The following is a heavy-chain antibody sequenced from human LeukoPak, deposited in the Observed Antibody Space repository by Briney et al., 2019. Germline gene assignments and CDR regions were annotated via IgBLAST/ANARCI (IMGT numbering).Heavy chain of an antibody. J-gene: IGHJ4*02. CDR2: IRYDGSNK. CDR3: AKDLGLVMATSSVGYFDY. D-gene: IGHD5-24*01. V-gene: IGHV3-30*02. CDR1: GFTFDDYG. Sequence: PGGSLRLSCAASGFTFDDYGMAWVRQAPGKGLEWVAFIRYDGSNKYYADFVKGRFTISRDNSKNTLYLQMNSLRAEDTAVYYCAKDLGLVMATSSVGYFDYWGQGTLVTVSS.